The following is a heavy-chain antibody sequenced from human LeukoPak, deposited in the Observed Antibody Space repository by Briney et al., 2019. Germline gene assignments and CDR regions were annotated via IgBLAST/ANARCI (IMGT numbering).Heavy chain of an antibody. Sequence: GGSLRLSCAPSGFTFSRHGMHWVRQAPGKGLEWVAIISNDGSRKYYAHSVEGRFTISRDNSKSSLYLQMNSLRAEDTALYYCAKDMEQYYYDSSGYYDYWGQGTLVTVSS. D-gene: IGHD3-22*01. V-gene: IGHV3-30*18. CDR2: ISNDGSRK. CDR1: GFTFSRHG. CDR3: AKDMEQYYYDSSGYYDY. J-gene: IGHJ4*02.